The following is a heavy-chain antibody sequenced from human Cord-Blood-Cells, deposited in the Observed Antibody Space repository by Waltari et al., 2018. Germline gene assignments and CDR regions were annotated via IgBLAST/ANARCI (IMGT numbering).Heavy chain of an antibody. Sequence: QVQLQQWGAGLLKPSETLSLTCAVYGGSFSGYYLSWTRRPPGTGLAWIGEINHSGSTNYNPSLKSRVTISVDTSKNQFSLKLSSVTAADTAVYYCARGGVLEWLLYGSYYYYGMDVWGQGTTVTVSS. CDR2: INHSGST. CDR3: ARGGVLEWLLYGSYYYYGMDV. J-gene: IGHJ6*02. V-gene: IGHV4-34*01. D-gene: IGHD3-3*01. CDR1: GGSFSGYY.